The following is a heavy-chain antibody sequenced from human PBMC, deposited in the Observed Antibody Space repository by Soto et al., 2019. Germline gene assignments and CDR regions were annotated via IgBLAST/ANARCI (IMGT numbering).Heavy chain of an antibody. D-gene: IGHD3-10*01. CDR3: ARPERYYGSPGWFDP. CDR1: GGSVSSFTYY. Sequence: SETLSLTCTVSGGSVSSFTYYWGWIRQPPGKGLEWIGTVYYNENTYYNPSLKSRVTIYVDTAKNQFSLNLRSVTAADTAIYFCARPERYYGSPGWFDPWGQGTLVTVSS. V-gene: IGHV4-39*01. CDR2: VYYNENT. J-gene: IGHJ5*02.